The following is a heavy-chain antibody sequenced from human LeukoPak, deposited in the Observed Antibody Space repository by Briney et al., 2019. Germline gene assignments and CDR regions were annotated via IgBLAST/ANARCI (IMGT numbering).Heavy chain of an antibody. V-gene: IGHV1-18*01. CDR2: ISTYNGNT. CDR1: GYTFTNHG. CDR3: ARSGGWAYGDYDGFIAFDI. Sequence: ASVKVSCKASGYTFTNHGISWVRQAPGQGLEWMGWISTYNGNTNFAQKLQGRVTMTTDTSTSTAYMELRSLRSDDTAVYYCARSGGWAYGDYDGFIAFDIWGQGTMVTVSS. D-gene: IGHD4-17*01. J-gene: IGHJ3*02.